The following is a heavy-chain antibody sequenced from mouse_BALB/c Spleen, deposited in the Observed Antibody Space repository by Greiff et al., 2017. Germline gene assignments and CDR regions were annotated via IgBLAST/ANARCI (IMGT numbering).Heavy chain of an antibody. D-gene: IGHD2-3*01. CDR1: GFTFSSYY. J-gene: IGHJ2*01. V-gene: IGHV5-6-2*01. CDR3: ARMGADGYYVDY. CDR2: INSNGGST. Sequence: EVQRVESGGGLVKLGGSLKLSCAASGFTFSSYYMSWVRQTPEKRLELVAAINSNGGSTYYPDTVKGRFTISRDNAKNTLYLQMSSLKSEDTALYYCARMGADGYYVDYWGQGTTLTVSS.